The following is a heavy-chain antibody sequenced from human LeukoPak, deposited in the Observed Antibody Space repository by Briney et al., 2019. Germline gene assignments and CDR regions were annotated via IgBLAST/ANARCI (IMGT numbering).Heavy chain of an antibody. V-gene: IGHV4-4*07. CDR3: ARLKFYDSTGYSPGHYMDV. D-gene: IGHD3-22*01. CDR2: LYPGVST. Sequence: SETLSLTCTVSGGPIYSYYWSWIRQTAGKGLEWIGRLYPGVSTDYNPSLKSRVTMSVDTSKNQFSLKLSAVTAADTAVYYCARLKFYDSTGYSPGHYMDVWGKGTTVTVSS. CDR1: GGPIYSYY. J-gene: IGHJ6*03.